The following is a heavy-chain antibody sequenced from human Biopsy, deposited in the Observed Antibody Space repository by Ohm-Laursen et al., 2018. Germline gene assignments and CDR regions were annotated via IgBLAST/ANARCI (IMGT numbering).Heavy chain of an antibody. J-gene: IGHJ4*02. CDR3: ARDPLNGHKHFDY. V-gene: IGHV1-2*02. D-gene: IGHD2-8*01. CDR2: INCKTGAT. Sequence: SVKVSCKTSSYTFTDYNINWMRQAPGQGLEWLGYINCKTGATNYAQKFQGTVTMTRDTSISTAYLALGSLRSADTAIYYCARDPLNGHKHFDYWGQGSLVTVSS. CDR1: SYTFTDYN.